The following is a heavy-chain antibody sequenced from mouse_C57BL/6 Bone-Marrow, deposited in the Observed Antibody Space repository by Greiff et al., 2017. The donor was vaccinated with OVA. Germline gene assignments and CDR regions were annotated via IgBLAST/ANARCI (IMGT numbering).Heavy chain of an antibody. CDR2: IWGVGST. D-gene: IGHD2-1*01. CDR1: GFSFTSYG. CDR3: ASFYGNYGGYAMDY. Sequence: VMLVESGPGLVAPSQRLSITCTVSGFSFTSYGVDWVRQSPGKGLEWLGVIWGVGSTNYNSALKSRLSISKDNSKSQVFLKMNSLQTDDTAMYYCASFYGNYGGYAMDYWGQGTSVTVSS. V-gene: IGHV2-6*01. J-gene: IGHJ4*01.